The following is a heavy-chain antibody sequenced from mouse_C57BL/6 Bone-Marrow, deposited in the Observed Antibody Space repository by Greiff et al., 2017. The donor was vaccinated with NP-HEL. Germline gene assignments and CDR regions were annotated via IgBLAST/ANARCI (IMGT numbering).Heavy chain of an antibody. D-gene: IGHD2-1*01. CDR1: GYTFTSFG. J-gene: IGHJ3*01. Sequence: QVQLQQSGAELARPGASVKLSCKASGYTFTSFGISWVKQRTGQGLEWIGEIYPRSGNTYYNEKFNGKATLTADKSSGTAYMELRSLTSEDAAVYFCTNYGNFSYWGQGTLVTVSA. CDR2: IYPRSGNT. CDR3: TNYGNFSY. V-gene: IGHV1-81*01.